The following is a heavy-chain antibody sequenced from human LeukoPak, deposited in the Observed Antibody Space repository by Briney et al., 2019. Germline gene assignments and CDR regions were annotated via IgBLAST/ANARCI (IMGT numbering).Heavy chain of an antibody. CDR2: ISWNSGNT. CDR3: VKGSGTFYNGYFDY. V-gene: IGHV3-9*01. Sequence: PGGSLRLSCAVSGFTFDDYAMHWVRQAPGEALEWVSGISWNSGNTDYADSVKGRFTISRDNAKNSLFLQMNRLRAEDTALYYCVKGSGTFYNGYFDYWGQGTLVTVPS. D-gene: IGHD3-10*01. CDR1: GFTFDDYA. J-gene: IGHJ4*02.